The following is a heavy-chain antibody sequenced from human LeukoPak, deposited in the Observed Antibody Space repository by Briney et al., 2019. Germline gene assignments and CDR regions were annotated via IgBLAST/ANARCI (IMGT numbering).Heavy chain of an antibody. J-gene: IGHJ4*02. Sequence: GGSLRLSCAASGFTFSSYSMNWVRQAPGKGLEWVSSISSSSSSYIYYVDSVKGRFTISRDNAKNSLYLQLNSLRAEDTAVYYCARDIHYYDSSGYYYAGGLDYWGQGTLVTVSS. CDR3: ARDIHYYDSSGYYYAGGLDY. CDR1: GFTFSSYS. V-gene: IGHV3-21*01. CDR2: ISSSSSSYI. D-gene: IGHD3-22*01.